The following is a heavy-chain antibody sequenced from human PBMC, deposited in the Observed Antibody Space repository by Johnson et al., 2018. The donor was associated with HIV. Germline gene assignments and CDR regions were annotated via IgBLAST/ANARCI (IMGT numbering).Heavy chain of an antibody. Sequence: QMLLVESGGGVVQPGRSLRLSCAASGFTFSTYGMHWVRQAPGKGLEWVAVTSYDGGNTYYAESVKGRFTISRDNSKNTLYLQMNSLRAEDTAVYYCAKDERAAAGTRGLDSFDIWGQGTMVTVSS. J-gene: IGHJ3*02. V-gene: IGHV3-30*18. CDR1: GFTFSTYG. CDR2: TSYDGGNT. CDR3: AKDERAAAGTRGLDSFDI. D-gene: IGHD6-13*01.